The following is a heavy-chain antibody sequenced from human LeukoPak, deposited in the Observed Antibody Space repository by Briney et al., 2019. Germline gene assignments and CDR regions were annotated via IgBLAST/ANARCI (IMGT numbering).Heavy chain of an antibody. Sequence: ASVKVSCKASGYTFTGYYMHWVRQAPGQGLEWMGWTNPNSGGTNYAQKVQGRVTMTRDTSISTAYMGLSRLRSDDAAVYYCARSIIVGASDYWGQGTLVTVSS. CDR2: TNPNSGGT. V-gene: IGHV1-2*02. CDR3: ARSIIVGASDY. D-gene: IGHD1-26*01. J-gene: IGHJ4*02. CDR1: GYTFTGYY.